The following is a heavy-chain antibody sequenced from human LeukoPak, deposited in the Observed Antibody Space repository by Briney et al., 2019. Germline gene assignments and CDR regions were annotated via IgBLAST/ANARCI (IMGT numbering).Heavy chain of an antibody. J-gene: IGHJ5*02. Sequence: SETLSLTCAVYGGSFSGYYWSWIRQPPGKGLEWIGEIHHSGSTNYNPSLKSRVSISVDTSKNQFSLKLSSVTAADTAVYYCATGPGGSSSNWFDPWGQGTLVTVSS. V-gene: IGHV4-34*01. CDR2: IHHSGST. D-gene: IGHD6-6*01. CDR3: ATGPGGSSSNWFDP. CDR1: GGSFSGYY.